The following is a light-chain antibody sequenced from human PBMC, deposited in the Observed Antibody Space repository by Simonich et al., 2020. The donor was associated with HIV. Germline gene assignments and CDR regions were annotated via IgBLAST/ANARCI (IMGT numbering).Light chain of an antibody. CDR3: CSYAGSHIFV. Sequence: QSALTQPASVSGSPGQSITISCTGTSSDVGGYNYVSWSQQHPGKAPKLMIFDVSKRPSGVPDRFSGSKSGNTASLTISGLQAEDEADYYCCSYAGSHIFVFGGGTKLTVL. CDR1: SSDVGGYNY. CDR2: DVS. V-gene: IGLV2-11*01. J-gene: IGLJ2*01.